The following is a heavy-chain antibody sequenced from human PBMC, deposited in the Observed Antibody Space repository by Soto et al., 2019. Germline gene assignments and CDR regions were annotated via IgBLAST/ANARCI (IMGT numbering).Heavy chain of an antibody. CDR3: ARTVGAAYYFDF. CDR1: GDSMSKYY. D-gene: IGHD3-16*01. CDR2: IWTSGST. J-gene: IGHJ4*02. V-gene: IGHV4-4*07. Sequence: QVQLQESGPGLVKPSETLSLTCNVSGDSMSKYYWSWVRQPAGKGLEWIGRIWTSGSTNYNPSLKSRVTMSIDTSNKHVSLDLKSVTDADTAVYYGARTVGAAYYFDFWGQGVLVTVSS.